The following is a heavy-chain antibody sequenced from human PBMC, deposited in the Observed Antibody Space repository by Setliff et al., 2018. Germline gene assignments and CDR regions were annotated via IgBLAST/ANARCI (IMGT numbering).Heavy chain of an antibody. V-gene: IGHV4-4*08. CDR3: ARNPASGAYYSSRPFHFDY. CDR2: ISSGGST. CDR1: GGSMSNYF. Sequence: SETRSLTCSVAGGSMSNYFWSWVRRPPGKGLEWIGFISSGGSTIYSPSLKSRVTISVDTSKNQFSLRLTSVTAADTAIYYCARNPASGAYYSSRPFHFDYWGPRLSWSPSPQ. D-gene: IGHD3-22*01. J-gene: IGHJ4*02.